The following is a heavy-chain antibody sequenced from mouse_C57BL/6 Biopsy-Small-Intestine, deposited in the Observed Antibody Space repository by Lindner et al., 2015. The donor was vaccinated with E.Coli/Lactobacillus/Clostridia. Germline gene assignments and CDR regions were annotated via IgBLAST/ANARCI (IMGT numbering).Heavy chain of an antibody. V-gene: IGHV1-9*01. D-gene: IGHD1-3*01. CDR3: VFNSYRYFDV. CDR1: GYTFTGYW. CDR2: ILPGNFIT. Sequence: VQLQESGAELMKPGASVQLSCKATGYTFTGYWIEWVKQRPGHGLEWIGEILPGNFITDYNEKFKGKATFTADTSPNTAYMQLSSLTTEDSAIYYCVFNSYRYFDVWGTGTTVTVSS. J-gene: IGHJ1*03.